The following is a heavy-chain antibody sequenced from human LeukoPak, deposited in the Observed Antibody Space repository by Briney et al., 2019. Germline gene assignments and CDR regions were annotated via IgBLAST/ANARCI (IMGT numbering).Heavy chain of an antibody. Sequence: GASVKVSCKASGYTFTSYGISWVRQAPGQGLEWMGWISAYNGNTNYAQKLQGRVTMTTDTSTSTAYMELRSLRSDDTAVYYCARASINQLLPDKYYYYYMDVWGKGTTVTISS. V-gene: IGHV1-18*01. CDR2: ISAYNGNT. CDR3: ARASINQLLPDKYYYYYMDV. D-gene: IGHD2-2*01. CDR1: GYTFTSYG. J-gene: IGHJ6*03.